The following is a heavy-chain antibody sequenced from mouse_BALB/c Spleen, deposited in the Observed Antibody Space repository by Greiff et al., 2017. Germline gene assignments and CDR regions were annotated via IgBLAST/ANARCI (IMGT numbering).Heavy chain of an antibody. CDR2: INSNGGST. J-gene: IGHJ2*01. D-gene: IGHD2-2*01. CDR3: ARRGGYDPSYYFDY. Sequence: DVMLVESGGGLVKLGGSLKLSCAASGFTFSSYYMSWVRQTPEKRLELVAAINSNGGSTYYPDTVKGRFTISRDNAKNTLYLQMSSLKSEDTALYYCARRGGYDPSYYFDYWGQGTTLTVSS. V-gene: IGHV5-6-2*01. CDR1: GFTFSSYY.